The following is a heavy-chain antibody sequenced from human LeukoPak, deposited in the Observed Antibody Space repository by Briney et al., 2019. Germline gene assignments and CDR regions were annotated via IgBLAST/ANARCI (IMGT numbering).Heavy chain of an antibody. CDR2: ISYDGSNK. J-gene: IGHJ4*02. CDR1: GFTFSSYG. D-gene: IGHD3-3*01. V-gene: IGHV3-30*03. CDR3: ARDNIVGKYYDFWSGYSRPIYYFDY. Sequence: GGSLRLSCAASGFTFSSYGMHWVRQAPGKGLEWVAIISYDGSNKYYADSVKGRFTISRDNSKNTLYLQMNSLRAEDTAVYYCARDNIVGKYYDFWSGYSRPIYYFDYWGQGALVTVSS.